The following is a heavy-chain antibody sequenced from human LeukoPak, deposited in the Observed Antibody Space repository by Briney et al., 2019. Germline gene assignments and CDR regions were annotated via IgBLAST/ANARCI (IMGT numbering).Heavy chain of an antibody. Sequence: PSETLSLTCTVSGGSISSYYWSWIRRPPGKGLEWIGYIYYSGSTNYNPSLKSRVTISVDTSKNQFSLKLSSVTAADTAVYYCARVYAPYSSNHFDYWGQGTLVTVSS. CDR2: IYYSGST. CDR3: ARVYAPYSSNHFDY. J-gene: IGHJ4*02. D-gene: IGHD6-13*01. CDR1: GGSISSYY. V-gene: IGHV4-59*01.